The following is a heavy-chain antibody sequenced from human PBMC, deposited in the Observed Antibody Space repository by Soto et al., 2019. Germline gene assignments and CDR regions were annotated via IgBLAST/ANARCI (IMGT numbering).Heavy chain of an antibody. J-gene: IGHJ6*02. Sequence: EVQLLESGGGLVQPGGSLRLSCEASGFTFSIYAMNWVRQPPGKGLEGVSVISGRGGRTYYADSVKGRFTMSRDNSKNTLYLQMNSLRADDTAVYYCAKEVVVESAGRSHYYYYGLDVWGQGTTVTVSS. CDR3: AKEVVVESAGRSHYYYYGLDV. CDR1: GFTFSIYA. V-gene: IGHV3-23*01. CDR2: ISGRGGRT. D-gene: IGHD2-2*01.